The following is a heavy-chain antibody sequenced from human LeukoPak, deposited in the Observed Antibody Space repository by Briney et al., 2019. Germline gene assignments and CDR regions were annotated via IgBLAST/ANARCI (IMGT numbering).Heavy chain of an antibody. D-gene: IGHD6-13*01. CDR2: TYYRSRWYN. CDR1: GDSVSSDSAA. V-gene: IGHV6-1*01. J-gene: IGHJ3*01. CDR3: ARVIAGNGAFDV. Sequence: SQTLSLTCAISGDSVSSDSAAWTWLRQSPSGGLEWLGRTYYRSRWYNDYSVSVKSRITFNPDTSKNQFSLQLKSVTPEDTAVYFCARVIAGNGAFDVWGQGTMVTVSS.